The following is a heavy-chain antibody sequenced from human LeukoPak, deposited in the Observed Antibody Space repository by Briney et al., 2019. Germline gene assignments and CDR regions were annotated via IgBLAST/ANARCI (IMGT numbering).Heavy chain of an antibody. J-gene: IGHJ4*02. CDR1: GGSISSNSYY. V-gene: IGHV4-39*07. Sequence: SETLSLTCAVSGGSISSNSYYWGWIRQPPGKGLEWIGSIYYSGSTYYNPSLKSRVTISVDTSKNQFSLKLTSVTAADTAVYYCARVSGYYDILTAYYPSHFDYWGQGTLVTVSS. D-gene: IGHD3-9*01. CDR3: ARVSGYYDILTAYYPSHFDY. CDR2: IYYSGST.